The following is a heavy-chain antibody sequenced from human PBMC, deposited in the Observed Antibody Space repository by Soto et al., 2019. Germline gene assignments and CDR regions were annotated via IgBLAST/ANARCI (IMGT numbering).Heavy chain of an antibody. Sequence: SETLSLTCTVSGCSVSSEHYYWNWIRQAPGKGLEWIGYFFYTGSTNYNPSLESRLTMSVDMSKNHFSLKLSSVTAADTAVYYCASVTRTCISTSCYRYYYGMDVWGQGTTIT. CDR1: GCSVSSEHYY. CDR3: ASVTRTCISTSCYRYYYGMDV. V-gene: IGHV4-61*03. J-gene: IGHJ6*02. D-gene: IGHD2-2*02. CDR2: FFYTGST.